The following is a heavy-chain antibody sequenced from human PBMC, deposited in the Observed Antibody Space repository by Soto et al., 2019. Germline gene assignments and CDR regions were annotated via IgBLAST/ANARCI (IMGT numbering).Heavy chain of an antibody. J-gene: IGHJ6*02. CDR1: GGSISSSNW. V-gene: IGHV4-4*02. D-gene: IGHD3-3*01. CDR3: ARVVIMYYYGMDV. Sequence: PSETLSLTCAVSGGSISSSNWWSWVRQPPGKGLEWIGEIYHSGSTNYNPSLKSRVTISVDKSKNQFSLKLSSVTAADTAVYYCARVVIMYYYGMDVWGQGTTVTVS. CDR2: IYHSGST.